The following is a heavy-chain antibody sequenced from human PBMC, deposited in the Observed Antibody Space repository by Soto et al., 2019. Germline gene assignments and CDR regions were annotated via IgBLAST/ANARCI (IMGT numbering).Heavy chain of an antibody. Sequence: PGGSLRLSCEGAGFTFSSYEMNWVRQAPGKGLEWVSYISSSGSTKNYADSVKGRFTISRDNVKNSLYLQMNSLRAEDTAVYYCARVHRNFYYNGMDVWGQGTTVTGSS. CDR2: ISSSGSTK. V-gene: IGHV3-48*03. CDR1: GFTFSSYE. CDR3: ARVHRNFYYNGMDV. J-gene: IGHJ6*02.